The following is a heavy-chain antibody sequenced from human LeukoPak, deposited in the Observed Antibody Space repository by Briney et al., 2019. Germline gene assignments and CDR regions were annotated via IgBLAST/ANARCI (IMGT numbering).Heavy chain of an antibody. CDR1: GFTFSNYA. D-gene: IGHD3-9*01. Sequence: GGSLRPSCVASGFTFSNYAMIWVRQAPGKGLEWVSATSATGGSTYYADSIKGRFTISRGNSKKTLYLQMNSLTVEDTAVYYCARGGLDWLLYSQIAYCGQGSPLTASS. CDR3: ARGGLDWLLYSQIAY. J-gene: IGHJ4*01. V-gene: IGHV3-23*01. CDR2: TSATGGST.